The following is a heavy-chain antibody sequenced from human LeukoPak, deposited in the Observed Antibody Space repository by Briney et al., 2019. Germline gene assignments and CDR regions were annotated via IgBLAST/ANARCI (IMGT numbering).Heavy chain of an antibody. D-gene: IGHD3-22*01. CDR3: TTYSSDSSVYYPFDY. V-gene: IGHV3-15*07. CDR1: GFTFSNGW. J-gene: IGHJ4*02. Sequence: GGSLRLSCVGSGFTFSNGWMNWVRQAPGKGPEWVGRILSKAGGETTDYAAPVKGRFTISRDDSKNTLYLQMNSLKTEDTAVYYCTTYSSDSSVYYPFDYWGQGTLLTVSS. CDR2: ILSKAGGETT.